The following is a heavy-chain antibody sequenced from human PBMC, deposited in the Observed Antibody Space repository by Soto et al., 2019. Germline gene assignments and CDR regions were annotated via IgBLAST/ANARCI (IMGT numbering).Heavy chain of an antibody. D-gene: IGHD6-19*01. CDR2: INHSGST. V-gene: IGHV4-34*01. Sequence: SETLSLTCAVYGGSFSGYYWSWIRQPPGKGLEWIGEINHSGSTNYNPSLKSRVTISVDTSKNQFSLKLSSVTAADTAVYYCARMPRGKGYSSGWYLGAYYGMDVWGQGTTVT. CDR1: GGSFSGYY. J-gene: IGHJ6*02. CDR3: ARMPRGKGYSSGWYLGAYYGMDV.